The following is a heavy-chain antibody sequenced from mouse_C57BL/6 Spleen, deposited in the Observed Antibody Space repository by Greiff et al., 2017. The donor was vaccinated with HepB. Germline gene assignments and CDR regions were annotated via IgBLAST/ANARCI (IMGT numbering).Heavy chain of an antibody. Sequence: EVKLMESGGGLVKPGGSLKLSCAASGFTFSSYAMSWVRQTPEKRLEWVATISDGGSYTSYPDNVKGRFTISRDNAKNNLYLQMSHLKSEDTAMYYCARGGSLFDYWGQGTTLTVSS. J-gene: IGHJ2*01. CDR3: ARGGSLFDY. V-gene: IGHV5-4*03. CDR1: GFTFSSYA. CDR2: ISDGGSYT.